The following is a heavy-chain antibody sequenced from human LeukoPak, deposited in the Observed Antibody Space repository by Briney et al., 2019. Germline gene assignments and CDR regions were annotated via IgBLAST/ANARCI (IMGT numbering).Heavy chain of an antibody. CDR3: ATGSSIPEYSSSCPFDY. J-gene: IGHJ4*02. D-gene: IGHD6-13*01. V-gene: IGHV1-2*02. CDR2: INPNSGGT. Sequence: ASVKVSCKASGYTFTGYYMHWVRQAPGQGLEWMGWINPNSGGTNYAQKFQGRVTMTEDTSTDTAYMELSSLRSEDTAVYYCATGSSIPEYSSSCPFDYWGQGTLVTVSS. CDR1: GYTFTGYY.